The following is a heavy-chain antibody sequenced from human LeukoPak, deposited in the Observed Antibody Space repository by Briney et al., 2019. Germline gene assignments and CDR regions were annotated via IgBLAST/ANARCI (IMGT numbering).Heavy chain of an antibody. CDR1: GFTFDDYA. CDR3: AKAKGVAGRLYYYYYYMDV. D-gene: IGHD6-19*01. Sequence: GGSLRLSCAASGFTFDDYAMHWVRQAPGKGLEWVSGISWNSGSIGYADSVKGRFTISRDNSKNSLYLQMNSLRAEDTALYYCAKAKGVAGRLYYYYYYMDVWGKGTTVTVSS. CDR2: ISWNSGSI. J-gene: IGHJ6*03. V-gene: IGHV3-9*01.